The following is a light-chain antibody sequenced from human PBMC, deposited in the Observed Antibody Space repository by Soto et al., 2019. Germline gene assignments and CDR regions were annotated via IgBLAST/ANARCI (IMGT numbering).Light chain of an antibody. CDR2: GTS. CDR1: QSVTGSY. CDR3: QEYSSSRT. Sequence: EIVLTQSPGTLSLSPGEIATLSCRASQSVTGSYLAWYQQKPGQAPRLLIYGTSSRATGIPDRFSGSGSGTDFTLTISRLEPEDFAVYYCQEYSSSRTFGQGTKLEIK. J-gene: IGKJ2*01. V-gene: IGKV3-20*01.